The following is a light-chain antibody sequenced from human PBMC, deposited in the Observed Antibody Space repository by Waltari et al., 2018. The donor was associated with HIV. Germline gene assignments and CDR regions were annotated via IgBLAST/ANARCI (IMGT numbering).Light chain of an antibody. CDR3: SSYATNTTVI. CDR2: DVT. V-gene: IGLV2-14*03. Sequence: QSALTQPASVSGSPGQSITIPCTGTTSDVGGYDLVSWFQQHPGKAPHLLIYDVTSRPSGTSDRFSGSKSGATASLTISGLQAEDEADYYCSSYATNTTVIFGGGTKVTVL. CDR1: TSDVGGYDL. J-gene: IGLJ2*01.